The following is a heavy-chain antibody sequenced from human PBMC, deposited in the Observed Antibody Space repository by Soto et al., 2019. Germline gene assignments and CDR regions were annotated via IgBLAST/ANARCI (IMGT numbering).Heavy chain of an antibody. V-gene: IGHV4-59*01. CDR2: IYNSGST. Sequence: SETLSLTCTVSGGSISRYYWSWIRQSPGKGLEWIGYIYNSGSTNYNPSLKSRVTISVDTSKNQFSLKLSSVTAADTAVYYCARGDYFVSAVWFDPWGQGTLVPSPQ. CDR1: GGSISRYY. CDR3: ARGDYFVSAVWFDP. J-gene: IGHJ5*02. D-gene: IGHD5-12*01.